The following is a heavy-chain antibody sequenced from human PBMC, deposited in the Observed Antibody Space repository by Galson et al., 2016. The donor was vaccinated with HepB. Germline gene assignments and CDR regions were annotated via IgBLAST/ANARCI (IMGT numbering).Heavy chain of an antibody. CDR1: GFTFGDHA. CDR3: TRHISRTDTAMVYGFDP. Sequence: SLRLSCAASGFTFGDHAMSWVRQASGKGLEWVGRIRSKANSYATAYAASVKGRFTISRDDSKNTAYLQMNSLKTEDTAVYYCTRHISRTDTAMVYGFDPWGQGTLVTVSS. J-gene: IGHJ5*02. D-gene: IGHD5-18*01. CDR2: IRSKANSYAT. V-gene: IGHV3-73*01.